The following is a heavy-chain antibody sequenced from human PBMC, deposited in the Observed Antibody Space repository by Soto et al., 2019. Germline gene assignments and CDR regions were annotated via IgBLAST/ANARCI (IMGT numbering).Heavy chain of an antibody. CDR1: GYSFTSYW. CDR3: ARRSRSGSYYHPWSDP. J-gene: IGHJ5*02. Sequence: HGESLKISCKGSGYSFTSYWIGWVRQMPGKGLEWMGIIYPGDSDTRYSPSFQGQVTISADKSISTAYLQWSSLKASDTAMYYCARRSRSGSYYHPWSDPRGQGTLVTVSS. V-gene: IGHV5-51*01. D-gene: IGHD1-26*01. CDR2: IYPGDSDT.